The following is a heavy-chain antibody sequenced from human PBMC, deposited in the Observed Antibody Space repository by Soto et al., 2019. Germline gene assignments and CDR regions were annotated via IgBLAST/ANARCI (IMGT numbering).Heavy chain of an antibody. D-gene: IGHD1-1*01. J-gene: IGHJ4*02. CDR2: IFYSGGT. V-gene: IGHV4-59*01. CDR1: GDSISTYY. CDR3: ARLQLVQKVIDY. Sequence: LSLTCTVSGDSISTYYWSWIRQPPGKGLQWIGYIFYSGGTAYNPSLKSRVTISLDMSKKQISLKLSSATTADTATYFCARLQLVQKVIDYWGQGTLVTVSS.